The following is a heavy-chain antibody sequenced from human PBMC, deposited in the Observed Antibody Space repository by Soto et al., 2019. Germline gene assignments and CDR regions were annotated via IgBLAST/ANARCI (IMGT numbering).Heavy chain of an antibody. J-gene: IGHJ3*02. CDR1: GFTFSSYW. V-gene: IGHV3-7*02. D-gene: IGHD3-9*01. CDR2: IKQDGSEK. Sequence: EVQLVESGGGLVQPGGSLRLSCAASGFTFSSYWMSWVRQAPGKGLEWVANIKQDGSEKYYVDSVKGRFTISRDNDKNSLYLQMNSLRAEDTAVYYCASYDILTGDAFDIWGQGTMVTVSS. CDR3: ASYDILTGDAFDI.